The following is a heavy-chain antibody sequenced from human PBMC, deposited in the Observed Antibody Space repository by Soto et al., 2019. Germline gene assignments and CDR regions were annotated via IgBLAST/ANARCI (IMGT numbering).Heavy chain of an antibody. CDR2: ISAHNDNT. D-gene: IGHD1-1*01. CDR3: ARGRYGDY. CDR1: GYTFTSYG. Sequence: QVNLVQSGAEVRKPGASVKVSCKGSGYTFTSYGIAWVRQAPGQGLEWMGWISAHNDNTNYAQKVQGRVTVTRDTSTSTAYMELRNLRSEDTAVYYCARGRYGDYWGQGALVTVSS. V-gene: IGHV1-18*01. J-gene: IGHJ4*02.